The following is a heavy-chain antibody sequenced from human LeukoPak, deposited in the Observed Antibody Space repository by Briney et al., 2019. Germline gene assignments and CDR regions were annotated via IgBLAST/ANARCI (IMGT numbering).Heavy chain of an antibody. CDR3: ARDQAHESSGWYRVLFDY. Sequence: ASVKVSCKASGYTFTGYYMHWVRQAPGQGLEWMGWINPNSGGTNYAQKFQGRVTMTRDTSISTAYMELSRLRSDDTAVYYCARDQAHESSGWYRVLFDYWGQGTLVTVSS. CDR1: GYTFTGYY. J-gene: IGHJ4*02. CDR2: INPNSGGT. V-gene: IGHV1-2*02. D-gene: IGHD6-19*01.